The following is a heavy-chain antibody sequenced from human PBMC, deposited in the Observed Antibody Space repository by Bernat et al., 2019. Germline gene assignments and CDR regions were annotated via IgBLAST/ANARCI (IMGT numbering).Heavy chain of an antibody. D-gene: IGHD3-3*01. Sequence: QVHLVESGGGVVQPGRSLRLSCAASGFTFSASGMDWVRQAPGKGLEWVSLISYDGNNKNYADSVKGRFTISRDNSKNTVYLQMDSLRAEESAIYYCARHGSEWSRDHWGLGTLVTVSS. CDR2: ISYDGNNK. CDR1: GFTFSASG. J-gene: IGHJ4*02. V-gene: IGHV3-33*01. CDR3: ARHGSEWSRDH.